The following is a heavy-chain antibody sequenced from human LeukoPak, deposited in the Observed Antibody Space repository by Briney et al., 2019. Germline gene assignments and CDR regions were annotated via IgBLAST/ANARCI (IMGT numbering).Heavy chain of an antibody. V-gene: IGHV3-11*04. CDR1: GFTFSDYY. Sequence: PGGSLRLSCAASGFTFSDYYMSWIRQAPGKGLEWVSYISSSGSTIYYADSVKGRFTISRDNSKNTLYLQMNSLRAEDTAVYYCAKDHSLVIRYFDLWGRGTLVTVSS. CDR2: ISSSGSTI. D-gene: IGHD3-9*01. J-gene: IGHJ2*01. CDR3: AKDHSLVIRYFDL.